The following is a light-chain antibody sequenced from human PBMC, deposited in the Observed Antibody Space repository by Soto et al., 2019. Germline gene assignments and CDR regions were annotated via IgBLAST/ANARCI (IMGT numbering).Light chain of an antibody. J-gene: IGKJ2*01. V-gene: IGKV3-20*01. CDR2: GAS. CDR3: QQYGSSLYT. Sequence: EIVLTQSPGTLSLSPGERATLSCRASQSVSSSYLAWYQQKPGQAPRLFIYGASSRPTGIPDRFSGSGSGTDFTLTISRLEPEDFAVYYCQQYGSSLYTFGQGTKLEIK. CDR1: QSVSSSY.